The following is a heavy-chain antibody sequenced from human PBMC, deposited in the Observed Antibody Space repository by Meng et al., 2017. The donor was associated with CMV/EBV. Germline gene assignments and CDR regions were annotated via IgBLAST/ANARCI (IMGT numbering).Heavy chain of an antibody. CDR2: INHSGST. Sequence: SEILSLTCAVYGGSFSGYYWSWIRQPPGKGLEWIGEINHSGSTNYNPSLKSRVTISVDTSKNQFSLKLSSVTAADTAVYYCARGHIVVVPAATGYYYYGMDVWGQGTTVTVSS. J-gene: IGHJ6*02. CDR3: ARGHIVVVPAATGYYYYGMDV. D-gene: IGHD2-2*01. CDR1: GGSFSGYY. V-gene: IGHV4-34*01.